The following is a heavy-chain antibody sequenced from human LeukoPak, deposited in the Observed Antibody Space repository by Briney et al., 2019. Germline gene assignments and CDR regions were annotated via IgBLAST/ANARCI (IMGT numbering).Heavy chain of an antibody. Sequence: SQTLSLTCAVSGGSISSGGYSWSWIRQPPGKGLEWIGYIYHSGSTYYNPSLKSRVTISVDRSKNQFSLKLSSVTAADTAVYYCAKLNWGIADTWGQGTLVTVSS. J-gene: IGHJ5*02. CDR3: AKLNWGIADT. D-gene: IGHD6-13*01. V-gene: IGHV4-30-2*01. CDR2: IYHSGST. CDR1: GGSISSGGYS.